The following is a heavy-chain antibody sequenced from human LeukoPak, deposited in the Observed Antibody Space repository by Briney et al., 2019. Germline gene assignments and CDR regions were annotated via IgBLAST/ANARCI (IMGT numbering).Heavy chain of an antibody. CDR3: TKGTIWLPFDY. CDR1: GFTVSNKY. CDR2: IYDGGST. V-gene: IGHV3-53*01. J-gene: IGHJ4*02. Sequence: GGSLRLSCAASGFTVSNKYMTWVRQAPGKGLEWVSIIYDGGSTYYADSVKGRFTISRDNSKNTLYLQMNSLRAEDTAVYYCTKGTIWLPFDYWGQGTLVTVSS. D-gene: IGHD5-18*01.